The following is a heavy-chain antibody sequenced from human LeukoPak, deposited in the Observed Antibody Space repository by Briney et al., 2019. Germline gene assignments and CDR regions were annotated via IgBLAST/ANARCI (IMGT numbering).Heavy chain of an antibody. CDR2: ISYDGSNK. Sequence: PGGSLRLSWAASGFTFSSDGMHWVRQAPGRGLEWVAVISYDGSNKYYADSVKGRFTISRDNSKNTLYLQMNSLRAEDTAVYYCAKARLIVVESYYFDYWGQGTLVTVSS. CDR3: AKARLIVVESYYFDY. D-gene: IGHD3-22*01. V-gene: IGHV3-30*18. CDR1: GFTFSSDG. J-gene: IGHJ4*02.